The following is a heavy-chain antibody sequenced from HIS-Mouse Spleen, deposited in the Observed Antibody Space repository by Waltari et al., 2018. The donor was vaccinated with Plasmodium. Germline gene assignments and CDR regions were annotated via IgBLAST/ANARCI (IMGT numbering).Heavy chain of an antibody. J-gene: IGHJ4*02. CDR1: GFTFSNAW. D-gene: IGHD7-27*01. V-gene: IGHV3-15*01. CDR3: TTSLTGVDY. CDR2: NKSKTEGGTT. Sequence: EVQLVESGGGLVKPGGSLRLSCAASGFTFSNAWMSWVRQAPGKGLEWVGRNKSKTEGGTTDYAAPVKGRFTISRDDSKNTLYLQMNSLKTEDTAVYYCTTSLTGVDYWGQGTLVTVSS.